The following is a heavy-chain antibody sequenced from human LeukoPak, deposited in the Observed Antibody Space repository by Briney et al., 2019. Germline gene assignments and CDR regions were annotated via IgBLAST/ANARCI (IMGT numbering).Heavy chain of an antibody. V-gene: IGHV3-49*03. D-gene: IGHD3-3*01. CDR3: ARGGFSYYDFWSGYFDY. CDR2: IGSKAYGGTT. J-gene: IGHJ4*02. CDR1: GFTLGDYV. Sequence: PGGSLRLSCTASGFTLGDYVMSWFRQAPGKGLEWVGFIGSKAYGGTTEYAASVKGRFTISRDDSKSIAYLQMNSLKTEDTAVYYCARGGFSYYDFWSGYFDYWGQGTLVTVSS.